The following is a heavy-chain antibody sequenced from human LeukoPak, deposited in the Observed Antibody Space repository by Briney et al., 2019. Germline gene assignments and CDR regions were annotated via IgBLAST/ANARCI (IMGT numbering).Heavy chain of an antibody. CDR2: ISSSGSTI. D-gene: IGHD3-10*01. V-gene: IGHV3-11*01. Sequence: PGRSLRLSCAASGFTFSDYYMSWIRQAPGKGLEWVSYISSSGSTIYYADSVKGRFTISRDNAKNSLYLQMNSLRAEDTAVYYCARDTSYGSGSYFNWFDPWGQGTLVTVSS. J-gene: IGHJ5*02. CDR1: GFTFSDYY. CDR3: ARDTSYGSGSYFNWFDP.